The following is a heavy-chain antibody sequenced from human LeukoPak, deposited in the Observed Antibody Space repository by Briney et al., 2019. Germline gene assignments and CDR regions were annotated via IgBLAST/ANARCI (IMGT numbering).Heavy chain of an antibody. CDR2: ISSSSSYI. J-gene: IGHJ3*02. CDR3: ASTSWGVPAAKGAFDI. Sequence: SGGSLRLSCAASGFTFSSYSMNWVRQAPGKGLEWVSSISSSSSYIYYADPVKGRFTISRDNAKNSLYLQMNSLRAEDTAVYYCASTSWGVPAAKGAFDIWGQGTMVTVSS. D-gene: IGHD2-2*01. V-gene: IGHV3-21*01. CDR1: GFTFSSYS.